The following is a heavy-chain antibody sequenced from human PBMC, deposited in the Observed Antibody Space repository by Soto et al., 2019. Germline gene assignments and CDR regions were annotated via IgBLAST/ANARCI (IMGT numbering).Heavy chain of an antibody. J-gene: IGHJ6*02. CDR2: IWYDGSNK. D-gene: IGHD6-6*01. CDR3: AREEYSSSSSLNYYYYYGMDV. V-gene: IGHV3-33*01. Sequence: LRLSCAASVFTFSSYGMHWVRQAPGKGLEWVAVIWYDGSNKYYADSVKGRFTISRDNSKNTLYLQMNSLRAEDTAVYYCAREEYSSSSSLNYYYYYGMDVWGQGTTVTVSS. CDR1: VFTFSSYG.